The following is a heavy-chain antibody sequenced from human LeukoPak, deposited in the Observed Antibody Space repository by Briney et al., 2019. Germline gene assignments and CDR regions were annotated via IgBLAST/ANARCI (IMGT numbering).Heavy chain of an antibody. J-gene: IGHJ5*02. CDR3: AKESRRYCTNPVWFDP. Sequence: GGSLRLSCAASGFTFSSYGMDWVRQAPGKGLEWVAVISYDGSNKYYADSVKGRFTISRDNSKNTLYLQMNSLRAEDTAVYYCAKESRRYCTNPVWFDPWGQGTLVTVSS. D-gene: IGHD2-8*01. CDR1: GFTFSSYG. V-gene: IGHV3-30*18. CDR2: ISYDGSNK.